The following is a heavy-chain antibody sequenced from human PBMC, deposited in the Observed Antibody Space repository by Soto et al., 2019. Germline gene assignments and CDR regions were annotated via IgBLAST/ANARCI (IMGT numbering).Heavy chain of an antibody. CDR1: GFSFNTYD. CDR3: AAMTTVTTGFDY. CDR2: ISYDANRK. D-gene: IGHD4-4*01. Sequence: LRLSCAASGFSFNTYDMHWVRQAPDKGLEWVAVISYDANRKYYADSLKGRFTISRDNSKNTLYLQMNSLRPEDTAVYYCAAMTTVTTGFDYWGPGTRVTVSS. V-gene: IGHV3-30*03. J-gene: IGHJ4*02.